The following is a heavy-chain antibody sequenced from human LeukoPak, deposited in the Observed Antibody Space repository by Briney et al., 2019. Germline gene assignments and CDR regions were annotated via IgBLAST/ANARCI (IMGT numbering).Heavy chain of an antibody. V-gene: IGHV3-7*01. J-gene: IGHJ4*02. CDR3: TRDEAAATN. D-gene: IGHD6-13*01. Sequence: PGGSLRLSCTGSGFTFSSYWMSWVRQAPGKGPEWVANIKQDGREKHYVDSVEGRFTISRDNAKSSLYLQMNSLRAEDTAVYYCTRDEAAATNWGQGTLVTVSS. CDR2: IKQDGREK. CDR1: GFTFSSYW.